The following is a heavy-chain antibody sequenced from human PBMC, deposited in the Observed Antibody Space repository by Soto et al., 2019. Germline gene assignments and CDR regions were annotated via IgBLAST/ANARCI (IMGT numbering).Heavy chain of an antibody. Sequence: ASVKVSCKASGYTFTGYYMHWLRQAPGQGLEWMGWINPNSGGTNYAQKFQGWVTMTRDTSISTAYMELSRLRSDDTAVYYCAREYYDSSGYYHSNDAFDIWGQGTMVTVSS. V-gene: IGHV1-2*04. J-gene: IGHJ3*02. CDR3: AREYYDSSGYYHSNDAFDI. D-gene: IGHD3-22*01. CDR1: GYTFTGYY. CDR2: INPNSGGT.